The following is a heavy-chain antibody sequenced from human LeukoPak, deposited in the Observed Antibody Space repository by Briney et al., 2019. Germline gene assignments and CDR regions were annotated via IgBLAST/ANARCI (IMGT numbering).Heavy chain of an antibody. V-gene: IGHV4-39*01. CDR1: GGSISSSSYY. D-gene: IGHD1-26*01. Sequence: SETLSLTCTVSGGSISSSSYYWGWIRQPAGKGLEWIGSIYYSGSTYYNPSLKSRVTISVDTSKNQFSLKLSSVTAADTAVYYCARVVGASIGNYFDYWGQGTLVTVSS. CDR2: IYYSGST. J-gene: IGHJ4*02. CDR3: ARVVGASIGNYFDY.